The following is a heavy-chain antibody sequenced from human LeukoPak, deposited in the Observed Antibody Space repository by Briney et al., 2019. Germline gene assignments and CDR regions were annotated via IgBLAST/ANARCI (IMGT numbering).Heavy chain of an antibody. D-gene: IGHD2-2*01. CDR1: GFTFSNYA. V-gene: IGHV3-23*01. Sequence: PGGSLRLSCAASGFTFSNYAMNWVRQAPGKGLQWVSTISGRGGTIYYADSVKGRFTISRDNSKNTLYLQMNSLRAEDTAVYYCARDPGIVPRPIYWGQGTLVTVSS. CDR3: ARDPGIVPRPIY. CDR2: ISGRGGTI. J-gene: IGHJ4*02.